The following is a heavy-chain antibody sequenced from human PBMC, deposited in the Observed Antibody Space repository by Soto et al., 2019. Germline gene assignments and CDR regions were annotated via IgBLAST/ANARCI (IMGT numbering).Heavy chain of an antibody. J-gene: IGHJ6*02. V-gene: IGHV4-30-4*01. CDR2: IYYSGST. CDR3: ARDRYWAPYYYYYGMDV. CDR1: GGSISSGDYY. Sequence: SETLSLTCTVSGGSISSGDYYWSWIRQPPGKGLEWIGYIYYSGSTYYNPSLKSRVTISVDTSKNQFSLKLSSVTAADTAVYYCARDRYWAPYYYYYGMDVWGQGTTVT. D-gene: IGHD2-21*01.